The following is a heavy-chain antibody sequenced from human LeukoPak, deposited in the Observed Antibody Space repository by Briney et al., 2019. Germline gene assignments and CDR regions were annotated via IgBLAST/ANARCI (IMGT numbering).Heavy chain of an antibody. CDR2: INHSGST. D-gene: IGHD6-19*01. V-gene: IGHV4-34*01. CDR3: ASGGMAVAGTGWFDP. Sequence: PSETLSLTCAVYGGSFSGYYWSWIRQPPGKGLEWIGEINHSGSTNYNPSLKSRVTISVDTSKNQFSLKLSSVTAADTAVYYCASGGMAVAGTGWFDPWGQGTLVTVSS. J-gene: IGHJ5*02. CDR1: GGSFSGYY.